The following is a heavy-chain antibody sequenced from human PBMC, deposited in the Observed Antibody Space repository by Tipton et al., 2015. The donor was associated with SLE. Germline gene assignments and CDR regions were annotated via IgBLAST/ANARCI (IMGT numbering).Heavy chain of an antibody. CDR2: IYTSGNT. V-gene: IGHV4-61*09. CDR1: GASTSDDPYY. CDR3: VRGYHYAFDI. D-gene: IGHD5-12*01. Sequence: TLSLTCAVSGASTSDDPYYYNWLRQPAGRGLEWIGQIYTSGNTIYHPSLKSRVTISLDTSKNQFSLQLNSVTPEDTAVYYCVRGYHYAFDIWGQGTMVTVSS. J-gene: IGHJ3*02.